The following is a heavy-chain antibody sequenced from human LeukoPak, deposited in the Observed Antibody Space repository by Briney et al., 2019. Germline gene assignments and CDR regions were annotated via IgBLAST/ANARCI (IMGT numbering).Heavy chain of an antibody. CDR1: GFTFSSYG. Sequence: GGTLRLSCAASGFTFSSYGMSWVRQAPGKGLEWVSGISGSGGFTYYAGSLKGRFTISRDNSKNMLYSQMNSLRVEDTAVYYCAKGHGSTWYDGLYYFDYWGQGILVTVSS. CDR3: AKGHGSTWYDGLYYFDY. V-gene: IGHV3-23*01. D-gene: IGHD6-13*01. J-gene: IGHJ4*02. CDR2: ISGSGGFT.